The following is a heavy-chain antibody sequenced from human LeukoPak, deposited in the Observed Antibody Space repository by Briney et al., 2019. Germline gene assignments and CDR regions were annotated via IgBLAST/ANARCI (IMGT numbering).Heavy chain of an antibody. CDR3: ARGTYCSGGSCYSYYYYYGMDV. J-gene: IGHJ6*02. CDR2: IYSGGST. Sequence: GGSLRLSCTGSGFIFINYDIQWVRQAPGKGLEWVSVIYSGGSTYYADSVKGRFTISRDNSKNTLYLQMNSLRAEDTAVYSCARGTYCSGGSCYSYYYYYGMDVWSQGTTVTVSS. V-gene: IGHV3-66*01. CDR1: GFIFINYD. D-gene: IGHD2-15*01.